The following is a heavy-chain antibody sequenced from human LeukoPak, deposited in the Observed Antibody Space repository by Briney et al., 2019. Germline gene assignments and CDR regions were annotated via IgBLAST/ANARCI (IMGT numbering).Heavy chain of an antibody. D-gene: IGHD4-17*01. CDR3: ARPSLKGVTTSEPRAFDY. CDR1: GGSFSGYY. Sequence: SETLSLTCAVYGGSFSGYYWSWIRQPPGKGLEWIGEINHSGSTNYNPSLKSRVTISVDTSKNQFSLKLSSVTAANTAVYYCARPSLKGVTTSEPRAFDYWGQGTLVTVSS. CDR2: INHSGST. V-gene: IGHV4-34*01. J-gene: IGHJ4*02.